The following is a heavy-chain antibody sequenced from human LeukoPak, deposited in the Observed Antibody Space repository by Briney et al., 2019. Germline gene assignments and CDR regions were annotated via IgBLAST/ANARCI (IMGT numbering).Heavy chain of an antibody. V-gene: IGHV3-53*01. CDR3: ARDLRDSRGSYGSDY. D-gene: IGHD1-26*01. Sequence: GGSLRLSCAASGFTVSTNYMSWVRQAPGKGLEWVSVIYSGGSTHYADSVKGRFTISRDNSKNTLYLQMNNLRAEDTAAYFCARDLRDSRGSYGSDYWGQGTLVTVSS. CDR2: IYSGGST. J-gene: IGHJ4*02. CDR1: GFTVSTNY.